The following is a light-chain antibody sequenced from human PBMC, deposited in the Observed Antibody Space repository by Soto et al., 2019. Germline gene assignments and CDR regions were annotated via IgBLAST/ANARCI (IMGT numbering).Light chain of an antibody. CDR2: GAS. CDR3: QQYGTSPRT. Sequence: EIVLTQSPATLSLSPGERATLSCRAGQSVSNDFLAWYQQKPGQAPRLLIYGASTRATGVPDRISGRGSGTDFTFTISRLEPEDSAVYHCQQYGTSPRTFGQGTKVDIK. J-gene: IGKJ1*01. V-gene: IGKV3-20*01. CDR1: QSVSNDF.